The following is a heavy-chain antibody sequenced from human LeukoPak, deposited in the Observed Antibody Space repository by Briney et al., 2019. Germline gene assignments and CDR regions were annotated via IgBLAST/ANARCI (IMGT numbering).Heavy chain of an antibody. CDR1: GFTFSGYA. D-gene: IGHD3-10*01. CDR3: AKEGTMVRGLTLDQ. V-gene: IGHV3-30*18. J-gene: IGHJ4*02. Sequence: GGSLRLSCAASGFTFSGYAMHGVRQAPGKGLEGVAVISYDGSNKLSADSVKGRFTISRDNSKNTLYLQMNSLRAEDTAVYYCAKEGTMVRGLTLDQWGQGTLVTVSS. CDR2: ISYDGSNK.